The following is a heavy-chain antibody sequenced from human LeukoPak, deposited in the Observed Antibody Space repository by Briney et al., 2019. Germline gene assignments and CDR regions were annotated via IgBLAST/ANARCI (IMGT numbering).Heavy chain of an antibody. CDR2: IKQDGSEK. CDR1: EFTISSYW. V-gene: IGHV3-7*01. Sequence: GGSLRLSCAASEFTISSYWMSWVRQAPGKGLEWVANIKQDGSEKYYVDSVKGRFTISGDNAKNSLYLQMNSLRAEDTAVYYCARPPYYDFWSGYLGNGMDVWGQGTTVTVSS. J-gene: IGHJ6*02. D-gene: IGHD3-3*01. CDR3: ARPPYYDFWSGYLGNGMDV.